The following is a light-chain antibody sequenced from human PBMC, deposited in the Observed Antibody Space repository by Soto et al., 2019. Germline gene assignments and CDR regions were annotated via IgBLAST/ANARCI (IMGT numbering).Light chain of an antibody. CDR3: QQGSTYTT. J-gene: IGKJ4*01. Sequence: IQMTQSPSSLSASVGDKVTITCRAGQSVSNYVNWYQHKPGKPPNLLIYVASSLQSGVPSRFSGSGSGTDFTLTISSLQPEDVATYYCQQGSTYTTFGGGTKVEIK. CDR2: VAS. CDR1: QSVSNY. V-gene: IGKV1-39*01.